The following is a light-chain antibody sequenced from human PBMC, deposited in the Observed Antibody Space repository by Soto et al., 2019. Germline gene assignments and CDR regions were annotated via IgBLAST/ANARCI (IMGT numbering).Light chain of an antibody. V-gene: IGLV1-44*01. J-gene: IGLJ2*01. CDR1: ISNIGGNT. Sequence: QSVLTQPPSASRTPGQRVTISCSGSISNIGGNTVNWYQQIPGTAPKLLMYTNNQRPSGVPDRFSGSKSGTSASLAISGLQSEDEADYYCAAWDDSLNGVVFGGGTKLTVL. CDR2: TNN. CDR3: AAWDDSLNGVV.